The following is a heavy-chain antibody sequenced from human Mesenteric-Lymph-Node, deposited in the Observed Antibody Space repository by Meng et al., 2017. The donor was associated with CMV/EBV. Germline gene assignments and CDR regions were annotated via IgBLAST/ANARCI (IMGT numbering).Heavy chain of an antibody. CDR3: ARDRDTDWYSPFDY. D-gene: IGHD3-9*01. CDR1: GYTFIDYY. J-gene: IGHJ4*02. Sequence: QVQPVQFGAEVKKPVASVRVSCKASGYTFIDYYINWVRQAPGQGLEWMGRINPKTGGRSYAQNFQSRVTMTRDTSSNTAYMEVNRLNSDDTAMYYCARDRDTDWYSPFDYWGPGTLVTVSS. CDR2: INPKTGGR. V-gene: IGHV1-2*06.